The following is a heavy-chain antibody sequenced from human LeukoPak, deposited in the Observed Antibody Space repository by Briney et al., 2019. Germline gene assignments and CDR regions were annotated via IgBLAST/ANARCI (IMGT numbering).Heavy chain of an antibody. V-gene: IGHV1-2*02. CDR1: LYTFTGYY. CDR2: INPKNGGT. CDR3: ARDVMFNY. J-gene: IGHJ4*02. Sequence: ASVKVSCKASLYTFTGYYIYWVRQAPGQGLEWMGWINPKNGGTSYSQKFQGRVTMTRDTSISTVYMELNRLTSDDTAVYYCARDVMFNYWGQGTLVTVST.